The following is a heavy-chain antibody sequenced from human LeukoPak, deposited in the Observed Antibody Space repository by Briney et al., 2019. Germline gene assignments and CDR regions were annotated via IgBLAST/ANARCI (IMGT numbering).Heavy chain of an antibody. Sequence: ASVKVSCKASGYIFTDYRLHWVRQAPGQGLEWMGRINPKSGDTNYAQKFQGSVTMTSDASITTAYMELRRLKSDDTAFYFCATEDSRSGSYYDPWGQGTLVTVSS. CDR2: INPKSGDT. CDR1: GYIFTDYR. V-gene: IGHV1-2*06. J-gene: IGHJ5*02. CDR3: ATEDSRSGSYYDP. D-gene: IGHD1-26*01.